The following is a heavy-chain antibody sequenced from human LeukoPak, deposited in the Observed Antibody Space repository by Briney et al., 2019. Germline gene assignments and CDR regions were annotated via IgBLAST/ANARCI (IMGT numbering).Heavy chain of an antibody. Sequence: SETLSLTCAVYGGSFTGFYWSWIRQPPGKGLEWVGEINHSGSLNYNPSLKSRLTISVDTSKNQFSLKLNSVTAADTAVYYCARSESVWGRQGFFDSWGQGTLVTISS. J-gene: IGHJ4*02. CDR3: ARSESVWGRQGFFDS. V-gene: IGHV4-34*01. CDR2: INHSGSL. D-gene: IGHD3-16*01. CDR1: GGSFTGFY.